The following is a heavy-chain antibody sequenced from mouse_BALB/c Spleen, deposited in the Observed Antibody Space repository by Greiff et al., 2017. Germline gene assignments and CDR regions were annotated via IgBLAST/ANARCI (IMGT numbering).Heavy chain of an antibody. V-gene: IGHV14-3*02. J-gene: IGHJ3*01. CDR1: GFNIKDTY. CDR3: ARGNGNAPFAY. D-gene: IGHD2-1*01. CDR2: IDPANGNT. Sequence: EVQLHQSGAELVKPGASVKLSCTASGFNIKDTYMHWVKQRPEQGLEWIGRIDPANGNTKYDPKFQGKATITADTSSNTAYLQLSSLTSEDTAVYYCARGNGNAPFAYWGQGTLVTVSA.